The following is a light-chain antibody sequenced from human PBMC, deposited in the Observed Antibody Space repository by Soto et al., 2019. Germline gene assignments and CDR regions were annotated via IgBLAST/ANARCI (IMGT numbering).Light chain of an antibody. Sequence: EIVLTQSPGTLSLSPGERATLPCRASQSVSSSYLAWYQQKPGQAPRLLIYGASSRATGIPDRFSGSGSGTDFTLTISRLELEDFAVYYCQQYGSLLTFGGGTKVDIK. J-gene: IGKJ4*01. CDR2: GAS. CDR1: QSVSSSY. CDR3: QQYGSLLT. V-gene: IGKV3-20*01.